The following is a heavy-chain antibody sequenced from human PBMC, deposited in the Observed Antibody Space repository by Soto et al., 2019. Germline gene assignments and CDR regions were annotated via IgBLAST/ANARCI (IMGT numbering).Heavy chain of an antibody. V-gene: IGHV4-61*01. Sequence: SETLSLTCTVSGGSVRSGSYYWSWIRQPPGKGLEWIGYIYYSGSTNYKPSLKSRVTISVDTSKNQFSLKLSSVTAADTAVYYCARDQGRYCSGGSCYRPNWFDPWGQGTLVTVS. CDR2: IYYSGST. CDR1: GGSVRSGSYY. CDR3: ARDQGRYCSGGSCYRPNWFDP. J-gene: IGHJ5*02. D-gene: IGHD2-15*01.